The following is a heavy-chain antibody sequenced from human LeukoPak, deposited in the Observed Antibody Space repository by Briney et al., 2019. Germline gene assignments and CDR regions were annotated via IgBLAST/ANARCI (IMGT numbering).Heavy chain of an antibody. CDR1: GFTFSDYH. V-gene: IGHV3-11*04. CDR2: ISGDGSTI. CDR3: ARGVENHFDY. J-gene: IGHJ4*02. D-gene: IGHD1-14*01. Sequence: GGSLRLSCAVSGFTFSDYHMSWIRQAPGKGLEWVSYISGDGSTIFDADSVKGRFIISRDNAKNSLFLQMNSLRAEDTAVYYCARGVENHFDYWGQGTLVTVSS.